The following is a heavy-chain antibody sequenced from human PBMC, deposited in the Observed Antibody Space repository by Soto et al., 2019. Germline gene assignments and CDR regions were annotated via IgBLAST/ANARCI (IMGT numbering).Heavy chain of an antibody. CDR3: ARGRGDTPMAWSY. Sequence: PSETLSLSCTVSGGSISSYYWSWIRQSPGKGLEWIGYIYYSGSTKYNPSLKSRVTISVDTSKNQFSLKLSSVTAADTAVYYCARGRGDTPMAWSYWGQGTLVTVSS. J-gene: IGHJ4*02. D-gene: IGHD5-18*01. V-gene: IGHV4-59*01. CDR1: GGSISSYY. CDR2: IYYSGST.